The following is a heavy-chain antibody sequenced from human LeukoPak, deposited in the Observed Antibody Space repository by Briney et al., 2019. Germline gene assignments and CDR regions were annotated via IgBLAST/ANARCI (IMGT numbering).Heavy chain of an antibody. CDR2: IWYDGSNK. D-gene: IGHD5-18*01. J-gene: IGHJ4*02. V-gene: IGHV3-33*06. CDR1: GFTFSSYG. CDR3: AKDHSGGYGYNPTFDY. Sequence: PGRSLRLSCAASGFTFSSYGMHWVRQAPGKGLEGVAVIWYDGSNKYYADSVKGRFTISRDNSKNTLYLQMNSLRAEDTAVYYCAKDHSGGYGYNPTFDYWGQGTLVTVSS.